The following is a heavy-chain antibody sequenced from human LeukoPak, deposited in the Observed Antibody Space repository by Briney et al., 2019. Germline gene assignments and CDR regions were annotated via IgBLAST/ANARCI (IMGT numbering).Heavy chain of an antibody. CDR3: ARVQARRGYSYGKGGYYFDY. D-gene: IGHD5-18*01. Sequence: PSETLSLTCAVYGGSFSGYYWSWIRQPPGKGLEWIGEINHSGSTNYNSSLKSRVTISVDTSKNQFSLKLSSVTAADTAVYYCARVQARRGYSYGKGGYYFDYWGQGTLVTVSS. CDR2: INHSGST. V-gene: IGHV4-34*01. CDR1: GGSFSGYY. J-gene: IGHJ4*02.